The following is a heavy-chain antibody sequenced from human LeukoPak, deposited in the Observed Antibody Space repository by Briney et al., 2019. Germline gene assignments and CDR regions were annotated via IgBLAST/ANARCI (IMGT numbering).Heavy chain of an antibody. Sequence: PSETLSLTCTVSGGSISSGGYYWSWIRQHPGKGLEWIGYIYYSGSTYYDPSLKSRVTISVDTSKNQFSLKLSSVTAADTAVYYCAREVHGAPGGSCCHDAFDIWGQGTMVTVSS. CDR2: IYYSGST. J-gene: IGHJ3*02. V-gene: IGHV4-31*03. D-gene: IGHD2-15*01. CDR1: GGSISSGGYY. CDR3: AREVHGAPGGSCCHDAFDI.